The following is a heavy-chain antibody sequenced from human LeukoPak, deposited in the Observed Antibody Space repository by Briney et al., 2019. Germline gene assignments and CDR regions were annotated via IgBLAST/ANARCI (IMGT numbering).Heavy chain of an antibody. D-gene: IGHD3-16*02. CDR2: IYYSGST. CDR1: GGSFSGYY. J-gene: IGHJ5*02. Sequence: SETLSLTCAVYGGSFSGYYWSWIRQPPGKGLEWIGYIYYSGSTNYNPSLKSRVTISVDTSKNQFSLKLSSVTAADTAVYYCARGLRLGELSPPWGQGTLVTVSS. CDR3: ARGLRLGELSPP. V-gene: IGHV4-59*01.